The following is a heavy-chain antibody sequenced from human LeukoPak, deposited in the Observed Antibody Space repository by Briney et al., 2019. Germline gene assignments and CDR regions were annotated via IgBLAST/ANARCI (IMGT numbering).Heavy chain of an antibody. CDR2: IRYDGSNK. V-gene: IGHV3-30*02. CDR1: GFTFSIYG. D-gene: IGHD3-9*01. J-gene: IGHJ4*02. CDR3: AKDGDSDGYFDWLLYGYYFDY. Sequence: PGGSLRLSCAASGFTFSIYGISWVRQAPGKGLEWVAFIRYDGSNKYYADSVKGRFTISRDNSKNTLYLQMNSLRAEDTAVYYCAKDGDSDGYFDWLLYGYYFDYWGQGTLVTVSS.